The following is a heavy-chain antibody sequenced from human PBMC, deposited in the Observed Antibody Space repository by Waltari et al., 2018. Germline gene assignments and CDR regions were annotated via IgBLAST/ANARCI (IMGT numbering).Heavy chain of an antibody. D-gene: IGHD3-16*01. CDR1: GGSFSGYY. Sequence: HVQLQQWGAGLLKPSETLSLTCAVYGGSFSGYYWSWIRQPPGKGLEWIGEINHSGSTNYNPSLKSRVTISVDTSKNQFSLKLSSVTAADTAVYYCASEYMSSPWGYWGQGTLVTVSS. V-gene: IGHV4-34*01. CDR2: INHSGST. J-gene: IGHJ4*02. CDR3: ASEYMSSPWGY.